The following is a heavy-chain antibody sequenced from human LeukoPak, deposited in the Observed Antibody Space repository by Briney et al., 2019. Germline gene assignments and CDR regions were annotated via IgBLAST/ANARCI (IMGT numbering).Heavy chain of an antibody. V-gene: IGHV3-53*01. J-gene: IGHJ4*02. CDR3: ARVTVAHFDY. Sequence: GGSLRLSCAASGFTFSNYWISWVRQAPGKGLEWVSVIYSGGSTYYADSVKGRFTISRDNSKNTLYLQMNSLRAEDTAVYYCARVTVAHFDYWGQGTLVTVSS. CDR2: IYSGGST. CDR1: GFTFSNYW. D-gene: IGHD4-23*01.